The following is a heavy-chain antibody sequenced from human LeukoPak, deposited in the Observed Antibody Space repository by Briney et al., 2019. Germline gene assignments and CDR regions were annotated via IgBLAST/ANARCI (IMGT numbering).Heavy chain of an antibody. CDR3: ARDDTAMATDY. V-gene: IGHV1-69*04. Sequence: GASVKVSCKASGGTFSSYAISWVRQAPGQGLEWMGRIIPILGIANYAQKFQGRVTITADKSTSTAYMELSSLRSEDTAVYYCARDDTAMATDYWGQGTLVTVSS. CDR1: GGTFSSYA. CDR2: IIPILGIA. J-gene: IGHJ4*02. D-gene: IGHD5-18*01.